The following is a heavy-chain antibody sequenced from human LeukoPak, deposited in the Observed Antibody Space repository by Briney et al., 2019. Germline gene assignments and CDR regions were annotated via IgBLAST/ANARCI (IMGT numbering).Heavy chain of an antibody. D-gene: IGHD3-10*01. CDR2: IYHSGST. Sequence: PSETLSLTCTVSGGSISSSSYYWGWIRQPPGKGLEWIGEIYHSGSTNYNPSLKSRVTISVDKSKNQFSLKLSSVTAADTAVYYCASGFGRPAWGQGTLVTVSS. V-gene: IGHV4-39*07. CDR1: GGSISSSSYY. J-gene: IGHJ5*02. CDR3: ASGFGRPA.